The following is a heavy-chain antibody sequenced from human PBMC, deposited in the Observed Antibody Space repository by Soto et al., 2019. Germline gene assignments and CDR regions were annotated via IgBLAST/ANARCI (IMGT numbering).Heavy chain of an antibody. V-gene: IGHV4-59*08. CDR1: GGSISSYY. D-gene: IGHD5-12*01. Sequence: SETLSLTCTVSGGSISSYYWSWIRQPPGKGLEWIGYIYYSGSTNYNPSLKSRVTISVDTSKNQFSLKLSSVTAADTAVYYCARHQQRGYSGYDYVWDYWGQGTLVTV. CDR3: ARHQQRGYSGYDYVWDY. CDR2: IYYSGST. J-gene: IGHJ4*02.